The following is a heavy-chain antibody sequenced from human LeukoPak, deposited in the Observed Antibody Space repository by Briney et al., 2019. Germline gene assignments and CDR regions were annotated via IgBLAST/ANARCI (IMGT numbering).Heavy chain of an antibody. CDR2: IFHSGNS. Sequence: PSETLSLTCAVSSYSIISGSYWGWIRQSPGKGLEWVGSIFHSGNSYYNPSLKRRLTMSVDTSKNQFSLKLTSVTAADTALYYCARVTYVDDMLYQHFDYWGQGILVTVSS. V-gene: IGHV4-38-2*01. D-gene: IGHD4-17*01. CDR1: SYSIISGSY. CDR3: ARVTYVDDMLYQHFDY. J-gene: IGHJ4*02.